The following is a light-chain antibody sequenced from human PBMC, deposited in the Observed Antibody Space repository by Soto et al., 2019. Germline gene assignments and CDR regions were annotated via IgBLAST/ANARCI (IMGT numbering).Light chain of an antibody. CDR3: HQYNHWPPLYS. CDR2: GDS. V-gene: IGKV3-15*01. CDR1: QSVSNN. J-gene: IGKJ2*01. Sequence: EVVLTQSPGTLSMSPGEIATLSCRASQSVSNNLAWYQQKPGQAPRLLIYGDSTRATGVPARFSGSGSGTEFTLTITGLQSEDIAIYYCHQYNHWPPLYSFGQGTRLEIK.